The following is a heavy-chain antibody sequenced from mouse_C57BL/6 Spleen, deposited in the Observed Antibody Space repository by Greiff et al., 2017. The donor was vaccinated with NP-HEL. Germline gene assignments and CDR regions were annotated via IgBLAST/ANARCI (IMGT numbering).Heavy chain of an antibody. V-gene: IGHV3-6*01. Sequence: DVKLQESGPGLVKPSQSLSLTCSVTGYSITSGYYWNWIRQFPGNKLEWMGYISYDGSNNYNPSLKNRISITRDTSKNQFFLKLNSVTTEDTATYYCASSNWYYAMDYWGQGTSVTVSS. CDR2: ISYDGSN. CDR3: ASSNWYYAMDY. CDR1: GYSITSGYY. D-gene: IGHD4-1*01. J-gene: IGHJ4*01.